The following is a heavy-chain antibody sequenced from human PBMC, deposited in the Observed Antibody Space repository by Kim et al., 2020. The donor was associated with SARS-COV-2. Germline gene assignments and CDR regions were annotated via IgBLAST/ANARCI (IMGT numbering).Heavy chain of an antibody. CDR2: IYYSGST. V-gene: IGHV4-39*07. CDR3: ARDRKFHVDIVANGDY. J-gene: IGHJ4*01. Sequence: SETLSLTCTVSGGSISSSSYYWGWIRQPPGKGLEWIGSIYYSGSTYYNPSLKSRVTISVDTSKNQFSLKLSSVTAADTAVYYCARDRKFHVDIVANGDY. CDR1: GGSISSSSYY. D-gene: IGHD5-12*01.